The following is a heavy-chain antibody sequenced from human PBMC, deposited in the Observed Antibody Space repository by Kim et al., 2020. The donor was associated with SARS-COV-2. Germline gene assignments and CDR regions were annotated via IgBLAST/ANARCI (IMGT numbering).Heavy chain of an antibody. CDR3: TSFRYGSGSFLDY. V-gene: IGHV4-39*07. J-gene: IGHJ4*02. Sequence: NPSLRSRVTISVDTSKNQFSLKLSSVTAADTAVYYCTSFRYGSGSFLDYWGQGTLVTVSS. D-gene: IGHD3-10*01.